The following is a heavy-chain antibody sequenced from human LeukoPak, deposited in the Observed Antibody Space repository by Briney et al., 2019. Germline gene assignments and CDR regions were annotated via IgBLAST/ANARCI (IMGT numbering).Heavy chain of an antibody. CDR1: GFTFSSYS. V-gene: IGHV3-48*02. D-gene: IGHD1-26*01. Sequence: QAGGSLRLSCAASGFTFSSYSMNWVRQAPGKGLEWVSHITASGTAMLYADSVKGRFTISRDNAKNSLYLQMNSLRDEDTAVYYCASSGSYRFDYWGQGTLVTVSS. CDR2: ITASGTAM. J-gene: IGHJ4*02. CDR3: ASSGSYRFDY.